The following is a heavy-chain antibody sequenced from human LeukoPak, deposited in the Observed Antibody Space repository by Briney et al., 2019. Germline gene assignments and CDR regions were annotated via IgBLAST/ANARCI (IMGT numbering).Heavy chain of an antibody. V-gene: IGHV3-7*04. CDR3: ARGNWNYPGY. Sequence: AGGSLRLSCAASGFTFSNHWMIWVRQAPGKGLEWVASIKPDGNDKYYVDSVKGRFTISRDNAKNSLYLQLNSLRAEDTAVYFCARGNWNYPGYWGQGTLVTVSS. CDR2: IKPDGNDK. CDR1: GFTFSNHW. J-gene: IGHJ4*02. D-gene: IGHD1-7*01.